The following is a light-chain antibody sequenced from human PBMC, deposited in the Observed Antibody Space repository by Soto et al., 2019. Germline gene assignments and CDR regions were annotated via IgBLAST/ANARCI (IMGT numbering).Light chain of an antibody. V-gene: IGLV2-14*01. J-gene: IGLJ1*01. Sequence: QSGLTQPASVSGSPGQSISISCTGATSDIGNYNYFSWYQQHPGKAPKLIIYQVSNRPSGVSNRFSGSKSGNTASLTISGLQADDEADSYCRTYTGSNTPYVFGTGTKVTVL. CDR3: RTYTGSNTPYV. CDR2: QVS. CDR1: TSDIGNYNY.